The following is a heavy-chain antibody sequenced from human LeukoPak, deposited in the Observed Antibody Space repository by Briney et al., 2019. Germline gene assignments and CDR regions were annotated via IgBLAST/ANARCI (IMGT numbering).Heavy chain of an antibody. J-gene: IGHJ4*02. D-gene: IGHD4-17*01. V-gene: IGHV1-2*06. CDR2: INPNSGVT. Sequence: GASVKVSCKASGYTFTSYGISRVRQAPGQGLEWMGRINPNSGVTIYAQKFQGRVTLTRDTSITTAYMELSSLRSDDTAVYYCARTDGVDYWGQGTLVTVSS. CDR1: GYTFTSYG. CDR3: ARTDGVDY.